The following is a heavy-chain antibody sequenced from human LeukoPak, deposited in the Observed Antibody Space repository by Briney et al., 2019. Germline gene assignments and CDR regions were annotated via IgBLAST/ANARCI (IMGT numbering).Heavy chain of an antibody. V-gene: IGHV3-20*04. CDR3: AREFYDSSGYYYYYYYMDV. J-gene: IGHJ6*03. CDR2: INWNGGST. Sequence: GESLRLSCAASGFTFDDYGMSWVRQAPGKGLEWVSGINWNGGSTGYADSVKGRFTISRDNAKNSLYLQMNSLRAEDTALYYCAREFYDSSGYYYYYYYMDVWGKGTTVTVSS. D-gene: IGHD3-22*01. CDR1: GFTFDDYG.